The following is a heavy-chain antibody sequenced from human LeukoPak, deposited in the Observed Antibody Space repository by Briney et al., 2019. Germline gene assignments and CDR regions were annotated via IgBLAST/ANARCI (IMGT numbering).Heavy chain of an antibody. CDR2: IKSDGST. V-gene: IGHV3-74*01. CDR1: GFTFSSYW. CDR3: ARAPSEIGGYYPEYFRH. J-gene: IGHJ1*01. Sequence: GGSLRLSCAASGFTFSSYWMHWVRQAPGMGLVWVSRIKSDGSTNYADSVKGRFTISRDNAKNTVSLQMNSLSAEDTGVYFCARAPSEIGGYYPEYFRHWGQGTLVTVSS. D-gene: IGHD3-22*01.